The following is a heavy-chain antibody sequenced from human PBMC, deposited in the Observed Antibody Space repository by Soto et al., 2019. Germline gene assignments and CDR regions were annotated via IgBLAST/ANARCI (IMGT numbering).Heavy chain of an antibody. V-gene: IGHV3-23*01. CDR2: ISGSGGST. CDR1: GFTFSSYA. Sequence: GGSLRLSCAASGFTFSSYAMSWVRQAPGKGLEWVSAISGSGGSTYYADSVKGRFTISRDNSKNTLYLQMNSLRAEDTAVYYCAKLGYCSSTSCYARYYFDYWGQGTLVTVSS. CDR3: AKLGYCSSTSCYARYYFDY. J-gene: IGHJ4*02. D-gene: IGHD2-2*01.